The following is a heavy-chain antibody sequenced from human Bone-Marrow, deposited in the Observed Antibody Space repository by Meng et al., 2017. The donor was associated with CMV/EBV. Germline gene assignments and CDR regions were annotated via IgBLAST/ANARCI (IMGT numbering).Heavy chain of an antibody. J-gene: IGHJ2*01. CDR2: IYYSGST. D-gene: IGHD3-22*01. Sequence: GSLRLSCTVSGGSISSSSYYWGWIRQPPGKGLEWIGSIYYSGSTYYNPSLKSRVTISVDTSKNQFSLKLSSVTAADTAVYYCARGVPRSSGYIPAVNWYFDLCGRSTLVTVSS. CDR3: ARGVPRSSGYIPAVNWYFDL. V-gene: IGHV4-39*07. CDR1: GGSISSSSYY.